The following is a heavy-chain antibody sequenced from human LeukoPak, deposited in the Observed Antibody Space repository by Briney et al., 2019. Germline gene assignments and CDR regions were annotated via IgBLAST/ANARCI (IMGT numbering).Heavy chain of an antibody. D-gene: IGHD3-10*01. CDR1: GFTFSSYG. V-gene: IGHV3-30*18. CDR2: ISYDGSNK. Sequence: GGSLRLSCAASGFTFSSYGMHWVRQAPGKGPEWVAVISYDGSNKYYADSVKGRFTISRDNSKNTLYLQMNSLRAEDTAVYYCAKGYYYGSMDWGQGTLVAVSS. J-gene: IGHJ4*02. CDR3: AKGYYYGSMD.